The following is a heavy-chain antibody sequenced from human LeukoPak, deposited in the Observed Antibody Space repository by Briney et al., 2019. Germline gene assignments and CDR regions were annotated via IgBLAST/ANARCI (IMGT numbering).Heavy chain of an antibody. V-gene: IGHV3-7*03. CDR3: ARGYYDILTGYTFDY. CDR2: IKQDGSEK. J-gene: IGHJ4*02. Sequence: PGGSLRLSCAASGFTFSSYWMSWVRQAPGKGLERVANIKQDGSEKYYVDSVKGRFTISRDNAKNSLYLQMNSLRAEDTAVYYCARGYYDILTGYTFDYWGQGTLVTVSS. CDR1: GFTFSSYW. D-gene: IGHD3-9*01.